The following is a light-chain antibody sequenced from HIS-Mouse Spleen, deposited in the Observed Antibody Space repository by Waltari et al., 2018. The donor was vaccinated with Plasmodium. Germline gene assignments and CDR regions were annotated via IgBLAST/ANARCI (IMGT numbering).Light chain of an antibody. CDR3: CSYAGSSRV. V-gene: IGLV2-23*01. J-gene: IGLJ3*02. CDR2: EGS. Sequence: QSALTQPASVSGSPGQSITISCTGTSSDVGSYNLVSWYQQHPGKAPKLMIYEGSKRPSGVSNCFSGSKSVNTASLTISGLQAEDEADYYCCSYAGSSRVFGGGTKLTVL. CDR1: SSDVGSYNL.